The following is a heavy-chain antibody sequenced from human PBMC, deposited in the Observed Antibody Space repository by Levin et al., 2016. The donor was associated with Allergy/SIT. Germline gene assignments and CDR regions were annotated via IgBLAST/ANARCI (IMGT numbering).Heavy chain of an antibody. Sequence: ASVKVSCKASGYTFTSYAMNWVRQAPGQGLEWMGWINTNTGNPTYAQGFTGRFVFSLDTSVSTAYLQISSLKAEDTAVYYCAREAIARDYYYGMDVWGQGTTVTVSS. V-gene: IGHV7-4-1*02. CDR3: AREAIARDYYYGMDV. J-gene: IGHJ6*02. D-gene: IGHD1-26*01. CDR1: GYTFTSYA. CDR2: INTNTGNP.